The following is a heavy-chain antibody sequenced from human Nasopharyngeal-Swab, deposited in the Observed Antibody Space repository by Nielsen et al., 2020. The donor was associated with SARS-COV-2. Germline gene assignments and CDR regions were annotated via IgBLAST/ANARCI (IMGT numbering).Heavy chain of an antibody. CDR2: INTNTGNP. CDR1: GYTFTSYA. CDR3: ARGSSKILWTNSFRPAYYMDV. D-gene: IGHD2-21*01. J-gene: IGHJ6*03. V-gene: IGHV7-4-1*02. Sequence: ASVKVSCKASGYTFTSYAMNWVRQAPGQGLEWMGWINTNTGNPTYAQGFTGRFVFSLDTSVSTAYLQISSLKAEDTAVYYCARGSSKILWTNSFRPAYYMDVWGKGTTVTVSS.